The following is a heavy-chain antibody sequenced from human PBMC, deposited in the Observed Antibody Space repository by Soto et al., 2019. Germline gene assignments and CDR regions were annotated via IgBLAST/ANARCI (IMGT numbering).Heavy chain of an antibody. CDR1: GGSISSYY. CDR3: AGRYGAGFDY. V-gene: IGHV4-59*01. CDR2: IYYSGST. Sequence: QVQLQESGPGLVKPSETLSLTCTVSGGSISSYYWSWIRQPPGKGLEWIGYIYYSGSTNYNPSLKSRGPISADTSKNRCALKLSSVTAADTAVYYCAGRYGAGFDYWGQGTLVTVSS. D-gene: IGHD3-9*01. J-gene: IGHJ4*02.